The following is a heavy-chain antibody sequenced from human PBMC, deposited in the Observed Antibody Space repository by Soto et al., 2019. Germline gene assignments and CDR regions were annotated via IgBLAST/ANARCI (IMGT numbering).Heavy chain of an antibody. CDR3: AALGYCISTSCYPNWFDP. V-gene: IGHV1-58*01. J-gene: IGHJ5*02. CDR2: IAVGSGNT. Sequence: GASVKVSCKASGFTFTSSAVQWVRQARGQRLEWIGWIAVGSGNTNYAQKFQERVTITRDMSTSTAYMELSSLRSEDTAVYYCAALGYCISTSCYPNWFDPWGQGTLVTVSS. CDR1: GFTFTSSA. D-gene: IGHD2-2*01.